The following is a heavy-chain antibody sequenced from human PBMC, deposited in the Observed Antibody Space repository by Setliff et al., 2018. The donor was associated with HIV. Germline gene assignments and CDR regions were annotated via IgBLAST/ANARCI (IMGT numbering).Heavy chain of an antibody. J-gene: IGHJ4*02. CDR3: ARVGSYWSTFDY. V-gene: IGHV7-4-1*02. Sequence: ASVKVSCKTSGYTFSSYNINWVRQAPGQGLEWMGWINTNTGNPTHAQGFTGRFVFSLDTSVGTAYLQISSLKTEDTAMYYCARVGSYWSTFDYWGQGALVTVSS. CDR1: GYTFSSYN. D-gene: IGHD1-26*01. CDR2: INTNTGNP.